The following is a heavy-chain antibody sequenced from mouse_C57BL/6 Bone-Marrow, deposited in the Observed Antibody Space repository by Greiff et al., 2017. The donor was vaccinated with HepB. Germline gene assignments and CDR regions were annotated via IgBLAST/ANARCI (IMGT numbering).Heavy chain of an antibody. CDR3: ATGGDYYGSQNAMDY. V-gene: IGHV1-22*01. CDR2: INPNNGGT. CDR1: GYTFTDYN. Sequence: VQLKQSGPELVKPGASVKMSCKASGYTFTDYNMHWVKQSHGKSLERIGYINPNNGGTSYNQKFKGKATLTVNKSSSTAYMELRSLTSEDSAVYYCATGGDYYGSQNAMDYWGQGTSVTVSS. J-gene: IGHJ4*01. D-gene: IGHD1-1*01.